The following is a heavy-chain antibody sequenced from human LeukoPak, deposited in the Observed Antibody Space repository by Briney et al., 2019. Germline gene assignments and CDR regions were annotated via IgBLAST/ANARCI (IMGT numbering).Heavy chain of an antibody. D-gene: IGHD3-10*01. V-gene: IGHV4-59*05. Sequence: PSETLSLTCTVSGGSISSYYWSWIRQPPGKGLEWIGSIYYSGSTYYNPSLKSRVTISVDTSKNQFSLKLSSVTAADTAVYYCARLTDYYGSGSSRPYFDYWGQGTLVTVSS. CDR3: ARLTDYYGSGSSRPYFDY. CDR2: IYYSGST. CDR1: GGSISSYY. J-gene: IGHJ4*02.